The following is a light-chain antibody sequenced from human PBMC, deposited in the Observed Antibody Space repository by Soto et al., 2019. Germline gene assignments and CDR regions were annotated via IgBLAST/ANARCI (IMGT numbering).Light chain of an antibody. CDR1: SSDVGAYNY. Sequence: QSALTQPASVSGSPGQSITISWTGTSSDVGAYNYVSWYQHYPGKAPKLMIYDVSNRPSGVSNRFSGSKSGNTASLTISGLQAEDEADYYCSSYTAISTVVFGGGTKLTVL. J-gene: IGLJ2*01. V-gene: IGLV2-14*03. CDR2: DVS. CDR3: SSYTAISTVV.